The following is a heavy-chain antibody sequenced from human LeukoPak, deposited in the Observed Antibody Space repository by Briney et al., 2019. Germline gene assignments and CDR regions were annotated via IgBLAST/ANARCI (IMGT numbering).Heavy chain of an antibody. V-gene: IGHV4-4*07. D-gene: IGHD6-19*01. CDR3: ARVGSGWSFDY. CDR2: IQTSGST. J-gene: IGHJ4*02. CDR1: GGSISSYY. Sequence: PSVTLSLTCTVSGGSISSYYWSWLREPAGGGLEWIGRIQTSGSTNYNPSLRRRVNMSVDTSKNKFSLKVNSVTAADTAVYYCARVGSGWSFDYWGQGTLVTVSS.